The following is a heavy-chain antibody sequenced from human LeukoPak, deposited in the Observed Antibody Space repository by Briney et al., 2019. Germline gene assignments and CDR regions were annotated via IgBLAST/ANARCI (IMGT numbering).Heavy chain of an antibody. CDR2: IYHSGST. CDR1: GGSISSGGYS. Sequence: SETLSLTCAVSGGSISSGGYSWSWIRQPPGKGLEWIGYIYHSGSTYYNPSLKSRVTISVDRSKNQFSLKLSSVTAADTAVYYCASTVGADYGGNSPDYWGQGTLVTVSS. J-gene: IGHJ4*02. V-gene: IGHV4-30-2*01. CDR3: ASTVGADYGGNSPDY. D-gene: IGHD4-23*01.